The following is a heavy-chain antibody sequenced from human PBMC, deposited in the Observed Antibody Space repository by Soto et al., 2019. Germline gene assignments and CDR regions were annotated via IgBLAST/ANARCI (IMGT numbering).Heavy chain of an antibody. V-gene: IGHV1-18*01. D-gene: IGHD3-3*01. CDR2: ISTYNGYT. J-gene: IGHJ5*02. CDR1: GYTFTFYG. Sequence: ASVKVSCKASGYTFTFYGISWVRQAPGQGLEWMGWISTYNGYTNYAQKLQGRVTMTTDTSTSTAYMELRSLRSDDTAVYYCARDRTVAYYESTGGFDPWGQGTLVTVS. CDR3: ARDRTVAYYESTGGFDP.